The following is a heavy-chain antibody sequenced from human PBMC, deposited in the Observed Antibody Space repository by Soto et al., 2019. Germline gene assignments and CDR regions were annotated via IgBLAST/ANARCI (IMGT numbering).Heavy chain of an antibody. D-gene: IGHD5-18*01. Sequence: HPGWSLRLACTFSGFSVTNSYINWVRQAPGKGLEWVSILYSSGTTYYADSVRGRFTVSRDDSKNTLFLHMNSLRADDTAVYYCARDWSKFSYNYPYYYAMDAWGQGTTVTVSS. CDR2: LYSSGTT. CDR3: ARDWSKFSYNYPYYYAMDA. J-gene: IGHJ6*02. CDR1: GFSVTNSY. V-gene: IGHV3-53*01.